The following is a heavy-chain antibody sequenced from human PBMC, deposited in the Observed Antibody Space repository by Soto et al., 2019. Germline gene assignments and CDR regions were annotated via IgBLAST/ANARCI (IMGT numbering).Heavy chain of an antibody. D-gene: IGHD2-2*01. J-gene: IGHJ5*02. CDR1: GYTFSNYG. Sequence: GASVKVSCKTSGYTFSNYGITWVRQAPGQPLEWLGWISLYSDGKNYAQKFQGRVSMTTDTSTTKAYMELRSLRSDDTDVYYCARVVPGAEAWFGPWGQGTLVTVSS. CDR3: ARVVPGAEAWFGP. V-gene: IGHV1-18*01. CDR2: ISLYSDGK.